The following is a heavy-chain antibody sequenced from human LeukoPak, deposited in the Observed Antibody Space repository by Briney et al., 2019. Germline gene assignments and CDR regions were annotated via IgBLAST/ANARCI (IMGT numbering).Heavy chain of an antibody. CDR1: GFTFSGYA. CDR2: ISGSGDST. D-gene: IGHD3-22*01. Sequence: PGGSLRLSCAASGFTFSGYAMNWVRQAPGKGLEWVSGISGSGDSTYYAVDSVKGRFTISRDNSKNTLYLQMNSLRAEDTAVYYCARWLGDNSGYLDYWGQGTLVTVSS. J-gene: IGHJ4*02. V-gene: IGHV3-23*01. CDR3: ARWLGDNSGYLDY.